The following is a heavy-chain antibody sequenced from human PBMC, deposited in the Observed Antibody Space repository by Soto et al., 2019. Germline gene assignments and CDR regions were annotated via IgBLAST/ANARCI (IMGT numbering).Heavy chain of an antibody. CDR2: ISGAGTGA. V-gene: IGHV3-23*01. CDR3: VRDLRGFYRENSQN. J-gene: IGHJ1*01. D-gene: IGHD3-16*02. CDR1: GFTYSAYA. Sequence: GGSLRLSCAASGFTYSAYAMSWARQAPGKGLEWVSDISGAGTGAFYADSVKGRFTVSRDNSKNTLYLQMHSLRAEDTAVYYCVRDLRGFYRENSQNWGPGTLVTVSS.